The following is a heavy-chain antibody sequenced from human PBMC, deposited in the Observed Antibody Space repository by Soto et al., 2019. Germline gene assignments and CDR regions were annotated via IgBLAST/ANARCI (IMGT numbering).Heavy chain of an antibody. CDR3: ARAPYDRSGYPWFDH. CDR2: INHSGST. Sequence: PSETLSLTCAVYGGSFSGYYWSWIRQPPGKGLEWIGEINHSGSTNYNPSLKSRVTISVDTSKNQFSLKLSSVTAADTAVYYCARAPYDRSGYPWFDHWGQGTPVTVPS. CDR1: GGSFSGYY. D-gene: IGHD3-22*01. V-gene: IGHV4-34*01. J-gene: IGHJ5*02.